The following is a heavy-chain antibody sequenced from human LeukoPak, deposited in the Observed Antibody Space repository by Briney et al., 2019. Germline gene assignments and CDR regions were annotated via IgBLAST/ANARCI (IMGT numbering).Heavy chain of an antibody. V-gene: IGHV4-59*08. Sequence: SETLSLTCTVSGGSISSYYWSWIRQPPGKGLEWIGYIYYSGSTNYNPSLKSRVTISVGTSKNQFSLKLSSVTAADTAVYYCARHGVVAAMALYGMDVWGQGTTVTVSS. CDR2: IYYSGST. CDR1: GGSISSYY. D-gene: IGHD2-15*01. CDR3: ARHGVVAAMALYGMDV. J-gene: IGHJ6*02.